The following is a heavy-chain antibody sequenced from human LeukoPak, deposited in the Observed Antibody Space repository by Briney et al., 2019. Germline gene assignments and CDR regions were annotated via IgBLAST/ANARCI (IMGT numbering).Heavy chain of an antibody. CDR2: ISYDGSNK. D-gene: IGHD3-9*01. CDR3: ARVRGLRYFDWYYYGMDV. Sequence: PGRSLRLSCAASGFXFSSYAMHWVRQAPGKGLEWVAVISYDGSNKYYADSVKGRFTISRDNSKNTLYLQMNSLRAEDTAVYYCARVRGLRYFDWYYYGMDVWGQGTTVTVSS. CDR1: GFXFSSYA. J-gene: IGHJ6*02. V-gene: IGHV3-30-3*01.